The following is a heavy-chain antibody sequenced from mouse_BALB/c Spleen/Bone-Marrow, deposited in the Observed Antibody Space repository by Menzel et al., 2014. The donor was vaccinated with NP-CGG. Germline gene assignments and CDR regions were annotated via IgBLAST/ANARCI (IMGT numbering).Heavy chain of an antibody. D-gene: IGHD2-4*01. CDR2: IWGDGST. Sequence: VKLQESGPGLVAPSQSLSITCTVSGFSLTGYGVSWVRQPPGKGLEWLGMIWGDGSTDYNSALKSRLSISNDNSKSQVFLKMNSLQTDDTARYYCARDSFLITRALDYWGQGTSVTVSS. CDR3: ARDSFLITRALDY. J-gene: IGHJ4*01. V-gene: IGHV2-6-7*01. CDR1: GFSLTGYG.